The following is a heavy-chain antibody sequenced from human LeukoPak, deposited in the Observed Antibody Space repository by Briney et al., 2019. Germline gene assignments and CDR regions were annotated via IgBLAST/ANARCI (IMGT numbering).Heavy chain of an antibody. D-gene: IGHD2-2*01. CDR1: GYTFTSYA. CDR3: ARNHQLLRGAPFDY. Sequence: ASVKVSCKASGYTFTSYAMNWVRQAPGQGLEWMGWINTYTGNPTYAQGFTGRFVFSLDTSVSTAYLQISSLKAEDTAVYYCARNHQLLRGAPFDYWGQGTLVTVSS. J-gene: IGHJ4*02. CDR2: INTYTGNP. V-gene: IGHV7-4-1*02.